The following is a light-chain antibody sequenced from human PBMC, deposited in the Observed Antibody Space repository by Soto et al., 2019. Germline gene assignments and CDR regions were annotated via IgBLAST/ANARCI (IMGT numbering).Light chain of an antibody. J-gene: IGKJ4*01. CDR3: QQSYSTPPLT. CDR2: AAS. Sequence: DIQMTQCPSSVSASVGDRVTITCRASQSISSYLNWYQQKPGKAPKLLIYAASSLQSGVPSRFSGSGSGTDFTLTITSLQPEDFATYYCQQSYSTPPLTFGGGTKVEIK. CDR1: QSISSY. V-gene: IGKV1-39*01.